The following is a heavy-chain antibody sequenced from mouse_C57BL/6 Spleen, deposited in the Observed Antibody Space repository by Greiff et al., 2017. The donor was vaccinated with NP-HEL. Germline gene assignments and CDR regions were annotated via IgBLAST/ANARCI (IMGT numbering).Heavy chain of an antibody. Sequence: EVQVVESGGGLVKPGGSLKLSCAASGFTFSSYTMSWVRQTPEKRLEWVATISGGGGNTYYPDSVKGRFTISRDNAKNTLYLQMSSLRSEDTALYYCARRYSNYLYYFDYWGQGTTLTVSS. CDR1: GFTFSSYT. V-gene: IGHV5-9*01. D-gene: IGHD2-5*01. CDR3: ARRYSNYLYYFDY. CDR2: ISGGGGNT. J-gene: IGHJ2*01.